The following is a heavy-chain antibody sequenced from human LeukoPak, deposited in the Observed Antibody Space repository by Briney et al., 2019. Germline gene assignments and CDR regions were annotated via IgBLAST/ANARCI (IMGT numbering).Heavy chain of an antibody. V-gene: IGHV3-9*01. CDR3: AKDIRATSVAGTSGFDY. Sequence: PGRSLRLSCAASGFTFDDYAMHWVRQAPGKGLEWVSGISWNSGDIGYADSVKGRFTISRDNAKNSLYLQMNSLRPEDTALYYCAKDIRATSVAGTSGFDYWGQGTLVTFSS. J-gene: IGHJ4*02. CDR1: GFTFDDYA. CDR2: ISWNSGDI. D-gene: IGHD6-19*01.